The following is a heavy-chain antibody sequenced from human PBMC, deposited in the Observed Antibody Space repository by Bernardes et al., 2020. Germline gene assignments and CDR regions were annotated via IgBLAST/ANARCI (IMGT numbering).Heavy chain of an antibody. CDR3: ARATFPLYYFDY. CDR1: GYTFTGYY. D-gene: IGHD3-16*01. CDR2: INPNSGGT. J-gene: IGHJ4*02. Sequence: ASLKVSCKASGYTFTGYYMHWVRQAPGQGLEWMGWINPNSGGTNYAQKFQGRVTMTRDTSISTAYMELSRLRSDDTAVYYCARATFPLYYFDYWGQGTLVTVSS. V-gene: IGHV1-2*02.